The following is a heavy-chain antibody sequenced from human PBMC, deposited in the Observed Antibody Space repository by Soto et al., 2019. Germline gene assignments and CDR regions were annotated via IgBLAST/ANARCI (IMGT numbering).Heavy chain of an antibody. CDR3: VKGIAARPHYYGMDV. D-gene: IGHD6-6*01. V-gene: IGHV3-64D*08. CDR1: GFTFSSYA. Sequence: GGSLRLSCSASGFTFSSYAMHWVRQAPGKGLEYVSAISSNGGNTYYADSVKGRFTISRDNSKNTLYLQMSSLRAEDTAVYYCVKGIAARPHYYGMDVWGQGTTVTVSS. CDR2: ISSNGGNT. J-gene: IGHJ6*02.